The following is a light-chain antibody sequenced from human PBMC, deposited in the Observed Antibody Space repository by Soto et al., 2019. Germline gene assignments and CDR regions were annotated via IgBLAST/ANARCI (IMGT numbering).Light chain of an antibody. CDR2: RAS. J-gene: IGKJ1*01. Sequence: EIVMTQPPATLAVSPGDTATLSCRASQSLGGNLAWYQQKPGQPPRLLIFRASSRATGVPARFSASGSGTEFTLTISGLQSEDFAVYYCQQYNNWPPWTFGPGTRVEIK. CDR1: QSLGGN. CDR3: QQYNNWPPWT. V-gene: IGKV3-15*01.